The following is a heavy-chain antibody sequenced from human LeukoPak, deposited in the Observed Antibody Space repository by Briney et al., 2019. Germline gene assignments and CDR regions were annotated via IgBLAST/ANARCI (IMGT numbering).Heavy chain of an antibody. CDR3: ARSHYYDSSGSHNNWFDP. V-gene: IGHV4-34*01. CDR2: VNHSGST. D-gene: IGHD3-22*01. J-gene: IGHJ5*02. Sequence: PSETLSLTCAVYGGSFSGYYWSWIRQPPGKGLEWIGEVNHSGSTNYNPSLKSRVTISVDTSKNQFSLKLSSVTAADTAIFYCARSHYYDSSGSHNNWFDPWGQGTLVTVSS. CDR1: GGSFSGYY.